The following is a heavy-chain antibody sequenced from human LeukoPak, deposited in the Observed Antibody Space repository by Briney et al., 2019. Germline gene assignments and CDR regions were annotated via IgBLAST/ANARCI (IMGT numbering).Heavy chain of an antibody. J-gene: IGHJ4*02. CDR2: IQYDGRNK. V-gene: IGHV3-30*02. CDR1: GFTFSNYG. D-gene: IGHD3-22*01. CDR3: AKERSGLDY. Sequence: GGSLRLSCAASGFTFSNYGLHWVRQAPGKGLEWVAFIQYDGRNKCYADSVKGRFTVSRDNSKNPLYLQMSSLRPEDTAVYYCAKERSGLDYWGQGTLVTVSS.